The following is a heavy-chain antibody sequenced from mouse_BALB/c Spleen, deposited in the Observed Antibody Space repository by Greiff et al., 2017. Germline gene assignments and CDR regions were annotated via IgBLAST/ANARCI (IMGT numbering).Heavy chain of an antibody. CDR2: IDPSDSYT. D-gene: IGHD2-14*01. CDR3: ARNYRSWFAY. V-gene: IGHV1-69*02. CDR1: GYTFTSYW. Sequence: QVQLQQPGAELVKPGASVKLSCKASGYTFTSYWMHWVKQRPGQGLEWIGEIDPSDSYTNYNQKFKGKATLTVDKSSSTAYMQLSSLTSEDSAVYYCARNYRSWFAYWGQGTLVTVSA. J-gene: IGHJ3*01.